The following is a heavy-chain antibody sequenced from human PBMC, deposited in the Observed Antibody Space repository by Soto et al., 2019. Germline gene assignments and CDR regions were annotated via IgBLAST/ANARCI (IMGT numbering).Heavy chain of an antibody. CDR3: LTSSAY. Sequence: PGGSLRLSCAASGFTFSSYAMSWVRQAPGKGLEWVSTISGSGGGTYHADSVKGRFTISRDNSKNTLYLQMNSLRAEDTALYYWLTSSAYWGQGTLVTVSS. V-gene: IGHV3-23*01. CDR2: ISGSGGGT. CDR1: GFTFSSYA. D-gene: IGHD3-22*01. J-gene: IGHJ4*02.